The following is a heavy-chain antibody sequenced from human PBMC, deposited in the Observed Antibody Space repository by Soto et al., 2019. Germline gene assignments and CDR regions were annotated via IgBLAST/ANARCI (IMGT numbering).Heavy chain of an antibody. CDR3: AKVGNSNSGDMWFDT. V-gene: IGHV3-23*01. CDR1: GFTFSTFA. J-gene: IGHJ5*02. D-gene: IGHD4-4*01. CDR2: IGTSGDST. Sequence: EVQLLESGGGLVQPGGSLRLSCAASGFTFSTFAMSWVRQAPGKGLEWVSSIGTSGDSTKDADSVKGRFTISRDNSKNTVYLKMSSLRADDAAVYYCAKVGNSNSGDMWFDTWGQGTLVTVSP.